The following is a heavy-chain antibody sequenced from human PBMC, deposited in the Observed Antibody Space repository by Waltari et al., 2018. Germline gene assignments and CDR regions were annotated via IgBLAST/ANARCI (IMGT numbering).Heavy chain of an antibody. CDR2: IYSGGST. CDR3: ARDRSIAVAGTGTDAFDI. D-gene: IGHD6-19*01. CDR1: GFTVSSNY. Sequence: QLVESGGGLVQPGGSLRLSCAASGFTVSSNYMSWVRQAPGKGLEWVSVIYSGGSTYYADSVKGRFTISRDNSKNTLYLQMNSLRAEDTAVYYCARDRSIAVAGTGTDAFDIWGQGTMVTVSS. V-gene: IGHV3-66*02. J-gene: IGHJ3*02.